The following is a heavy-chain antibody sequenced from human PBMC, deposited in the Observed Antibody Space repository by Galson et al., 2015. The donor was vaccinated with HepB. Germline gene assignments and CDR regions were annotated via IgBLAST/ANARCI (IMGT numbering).Heavy chain of an antibody. Sequence: SLRLSCAASGFTFSSHTMSWVRQAPGKGLEWVSAISGSGGLTYYADSVKGRFTISRDNLKDTLYLQMDNLRVEDAAIYYCARFDYGAQAHFDSWGQGTLVTVSS. V-gene: IGHV3-23*01. D-gene: IGHD4-17*01. CDR2: ISGSGGLT. CDR3: ARFDYGAQAHFDS. CDR1: GFTFSSHT. J-gene: IGHJ4*02.